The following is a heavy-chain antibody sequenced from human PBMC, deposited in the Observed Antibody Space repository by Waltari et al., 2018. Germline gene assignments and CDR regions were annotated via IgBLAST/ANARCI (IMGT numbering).Heavy chain of an antibody. D-gene: IGHD3-22*01. J-gene: IGHJ4*02. V-gene: IGHV3-74*01. CDR2: ITTDGSTT. CDR1: GFQLRFFG. CDR3: SSNYDSSNYAHY. Sequence: EVQLVEFGGGLVQPGVSLRLSCAASGFQLRFFGMHWVRQVPGQVLVWVSCITTDGSTTYYADSVKGRFTISRDDAKNTLYLQMNDLGVDDTAVYYCSSNYDSSNYAHYWGQGTLVTVSS.